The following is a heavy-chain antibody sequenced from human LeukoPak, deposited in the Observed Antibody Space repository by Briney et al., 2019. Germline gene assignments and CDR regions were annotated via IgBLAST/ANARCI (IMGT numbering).Heavy chain of an antibody. CDR2: IYPRDSDT. Sequence: GESLKISCKGSGYSFTSYWIGWVRQMPGKGLEWMGVIYPRDSDTRYSPSFQDQVTISVDKSISTAYLQWSSLKASDTAMYYXXXXPGRERWLQSYFDYWGQGTLVTVSS. CDR3: XXXPGRERWLQSYFDY. V-gene: IGHV5-51*01. CDR1: GYSFTSYW. D-gene: IGHD5-24*01. J-gene: IGHJ4*02.